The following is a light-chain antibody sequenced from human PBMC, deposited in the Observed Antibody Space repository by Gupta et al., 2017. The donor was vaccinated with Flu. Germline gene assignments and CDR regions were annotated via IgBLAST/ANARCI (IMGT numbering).Light chain of an antibody. CDR2: GNS. V-gene: IGLV1-40*01. CDR3: QSYDSSLSGSV. J-gene: IGLJ3*02. CDR1: SSNLWAPYD. Sequence: QSVLTPPPSVSAAPGQRVPISCTVSSSNLWAPYDVHWYQQFPGTAPKLLIYGNSNRPSGVPDRFSGSKSGTSASLAITGLQAEDEANYYCQSYDSSLSGSVFGGGTKLTVL.